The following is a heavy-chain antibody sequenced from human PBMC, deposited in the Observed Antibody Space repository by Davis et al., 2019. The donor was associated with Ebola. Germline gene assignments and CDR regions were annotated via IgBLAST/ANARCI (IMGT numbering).Heavy chain of an antibody. D-gene: IGHD3-10*01. CDR1: GYTFTSYG. V-gene: IGHV1-18*04. J-gene: IGHJ6*02. CDR3: ARDLSYSYYYHYYGMDV. CDR2: ISTYNGNT. Sequence: ASVKVSCKASGYTFTSYGISWVRQAPGQGLEWMGWISTYNGNTNYAQKLQGRVTMTTDTSTSTAYMELRSLTSDDTAVYYCARDLSYSYYYHYYGMDVWGQGTTVTVSS.